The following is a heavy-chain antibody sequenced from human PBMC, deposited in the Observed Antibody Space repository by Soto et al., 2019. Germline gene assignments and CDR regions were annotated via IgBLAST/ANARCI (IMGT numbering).Heavy chain of an antibody. J-gene: IGHJ6*02. Sequence: GASVEVSCKXSGYTFTSYGISWVRQAPGQGLEWMGWISAYNGNTNYAQKLQGRVTMTTDTSTSTAYMELRSLRSDDTAVYYCAREIVVVPAAEYSSSAGPDYGMDVWGQGTTVTVSS. D-gene: IGHD2-2*01. CDR2: ISAYNGNT. CDR3: AREIVVVPAAEYSSSAGPDYGMDV. V-gene: IGHV1-18*01. CDR1: GYTFTSYG.